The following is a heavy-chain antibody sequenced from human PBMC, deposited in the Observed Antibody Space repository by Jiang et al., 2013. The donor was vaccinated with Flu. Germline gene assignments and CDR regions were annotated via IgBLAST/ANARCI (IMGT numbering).Heavy chain of an antibody. V-gene: IGHV4-4*02. J-gene: IGHJ4*02. Sequence: TLSLTCAVSGGSISSSNWWSWVRQPPGKGLEWIGEIYHSGSTNYNPSLKSRVTISVDKSKNQFSLKLSSVTAADTAVYYCARHTSAYYYDSSGYYYDYWGQGTLVTVSS. CDR2: IYHSGST. CDR1: GGSISSSNW. CDR3: ARHTSAYYYDSSGYYYDY. D-gene: IGHD3-22*01.